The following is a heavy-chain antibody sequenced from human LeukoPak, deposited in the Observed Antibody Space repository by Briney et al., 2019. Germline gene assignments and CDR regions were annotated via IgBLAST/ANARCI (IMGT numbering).Heavy chain of an antibody. CDR3: ARDRLRSRYDILTGYYY. J-gene: IGHJ4*02. D-gene: IGHD3-9*01. CDR2: ISSSGSTI. CDR1: GFTFSDYY. Sequence: GGSLRLSCAASGFTFSDYYMSWIRQAPGKGLEWVSYISSSGSTIYYADSVKGRFTISRDHAKNSLYLQMNSLRAEDTAVYYCARDRLRSRYDILTGYYYWGQGTLVTVSS. V-gene: IGHV3-11*01.